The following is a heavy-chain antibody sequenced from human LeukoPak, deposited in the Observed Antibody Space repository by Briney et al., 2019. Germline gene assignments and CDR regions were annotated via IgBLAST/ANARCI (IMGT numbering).Heavy chain of an antibody. CDR1: GFTFSSYE. CDR3: ARTGYSSSPCYYYMDV. V-gene: IGHV3-48*03. J-gene: IGHJ6*03. D-gene: IGHD6-13*01. CDR2: ISSSGGPI. Sequence: GGSLRLSCAISGFTFSSYEMVWVRQAPGKGLEWVSFISSSGGPIYYADSVKGRFVISRDNAKNSLYLQMNSLRVEDTAVYYCARTGYSSSPCYYYMDVWGKGTTVTVSS.